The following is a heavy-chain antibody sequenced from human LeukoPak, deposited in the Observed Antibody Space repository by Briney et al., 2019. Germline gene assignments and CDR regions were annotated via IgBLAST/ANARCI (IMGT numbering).Heavy chain of an antibody. CDR3: AKDLEKGVYWYFDL. D-gene: IGHD2-8*01. V-gene: IGHV3-9*01. J-gene: IGHJ2*01. CDR1: GFTFDDYA. CDR2: ISWNSGST. Sequence: GRSLRLSCAASGFTFDDYAMHWVRQAPGKGLEWVSGISWNSGSTYYADSVKGRFTISRDNSKNTLYLQMNSLRAEDTAVYYCAKDLEKGVYWYFDLWGRGTLVTVSS.